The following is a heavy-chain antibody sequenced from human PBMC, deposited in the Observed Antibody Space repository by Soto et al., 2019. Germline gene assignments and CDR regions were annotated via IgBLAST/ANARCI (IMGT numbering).Heavy chain of an antibody. D-gene: IGHD2-2*01. Sequence: QVQLLQSGAEVQKPGASVKVSCKASGYIFNYYGISWVRQAPGQGLEWMGWINVYNGDIKFAEKFQDRVTMTTDTSTTTAYMELRSLRSDDTAVYYCARVYVAVVPAAMYYFDSWGQGTLVTVFS. V-gene: IGHV1-18*04. CDR3: ARVYVAVVPAAMYYFDS. CDR1: GYIFNYYG. J-gene: IGHJ4*02. CDR2: INVYNGDI.